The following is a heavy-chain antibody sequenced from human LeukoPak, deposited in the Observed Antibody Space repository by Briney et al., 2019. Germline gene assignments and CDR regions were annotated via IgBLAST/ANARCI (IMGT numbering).Heavy chain of an antibody. Sequence: GGSLRLSCAASGFTFSNAWMNWVRQAPGKGLEWVGRIKSKTDGGTTDYAAPVKGRFTISRDDSKTTLYLQMNSLKTEDTAVYYCTTRYCSGGRCDYWGQGTLVTVSS. CDR3: TTRYCSGGRCDY. CDR1: GFTFSNAW. CDR2: IKSKTDGGTT. J-gene: IGHJ4*02. V-gene: IGHV3-15*01. D-gene: IGHD2-15*01.